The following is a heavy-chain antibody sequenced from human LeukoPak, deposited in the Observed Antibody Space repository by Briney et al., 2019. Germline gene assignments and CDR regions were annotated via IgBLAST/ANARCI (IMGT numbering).Heavy chain of an antibody. D-gene: IGHD6-19*01. CDR3: ARGRQQWLVRTPWYFDL. J-gene: IGHJ2*01. V-gene: IGHV4-39*07. CDR2: IYYSGST. CDR1: GGSISSSSYY. Sequence: PSETLSLTCTVSGGSISSSSYYWGWIRQPPGKGLEWIGSIYYSGSTYYNPSLKSRVTISLDTSKNQFSLKLSSVTAADTAVYFCARGRQQWLVRTPWYFDLWGRGTLVTVSS.